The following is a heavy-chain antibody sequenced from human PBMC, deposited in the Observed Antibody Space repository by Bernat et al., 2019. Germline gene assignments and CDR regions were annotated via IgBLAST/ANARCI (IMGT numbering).Heavy chain of an antibody. V-gene: IGHV3-23*04. CDR2: ISGSGGST. Sequence: EVQLVESGGGLVQPGGSLRLSCAASGFTFSSYAMSWVRQAPGKGLEWVSAISGSGGSTYYADSVKGRFTISRDNSKNTLYLQMNSLRAEDTAVYYCAKEFIAAAGKRHKFYYYYGMDVWGQGTTVTVSS. D-gene: IGHD6-13*01. J-gene: IGHJ6*02. CDR3: AKEFIAAAGKRHKFYYYYGMDV. CDR1: GFTFSSYA.